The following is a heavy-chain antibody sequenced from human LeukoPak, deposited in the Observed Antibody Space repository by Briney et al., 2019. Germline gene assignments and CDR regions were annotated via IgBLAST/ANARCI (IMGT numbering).Heavy chain of an antibody. Sequence: GGSLRLSCAASGFTFSSYGMHWGRQAPGKGLEWVAVISYDGSNKYYADSVKGRFTISRDNSKNTLDLQMNSLRAEDTAVYYCASSPIGSRGWYDYWGQGTLVTVSS. J-gene: IGHJ4*02. CDR2: ISYDGSNK. V-gene: IGHV3-30*03. CDR1: GFTFSSYG. D-gene: IGHD6-19*01. CDR3: ASSPIGSRGWYDY.